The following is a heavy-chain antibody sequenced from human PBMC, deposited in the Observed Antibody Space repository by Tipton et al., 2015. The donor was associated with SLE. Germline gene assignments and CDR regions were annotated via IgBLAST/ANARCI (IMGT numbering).Heavy chain of an antibody. CDR1: GYTFTSYD. Sequence: QLVQSGAEVKNPGATVRVSCKASGYTFTSYDINWVRQATGQGLEWMGLMNPNTGNTVYAQKFQGRVTMTRNSSISTAYMELSSLGSDDTAIYYCAGPKIMGYYGRNVWGQGTTVAVSS. CDR2: MNPNTGNT. J-gene: IGHJ6*02. V-gene: IGHV1-8*01. CDR3: AGPKIMGYYGRNV. D-gene: IGHD3-16*01.